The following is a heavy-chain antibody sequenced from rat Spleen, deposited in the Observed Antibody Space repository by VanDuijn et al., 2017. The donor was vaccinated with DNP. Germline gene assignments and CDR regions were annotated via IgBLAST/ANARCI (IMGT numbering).Heavy chain of an antibody. J-gene: IGHJ3*01. V-gene: IGHV5S10*01. CDR1: GFTFSDYN. CDR3: ARQGSYYGYGWFAY. CDR2: IIYDGSRT. Sequence: EVQLVESGGGVVQPGRSLKLSCAASGFTFSDYNSALGRQAPKKVLEWVATIIYDGSRTYYRDSVKGRFTISRDNAKSTLYLQMDSLRFEDTATYYCARQGSYYGYGWFAYWGQGTLVTVSS. D-gene: IGHD1-7*01.